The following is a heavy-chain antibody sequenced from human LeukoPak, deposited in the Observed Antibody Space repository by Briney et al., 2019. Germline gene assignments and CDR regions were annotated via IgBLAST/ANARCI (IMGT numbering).Heavy chain of an antibody. CDR1: GGTFSSYA. CDR2: IIPIFGTA. V-gene: IGHV1-69*05. Sequence: GASVKVSCKASGGTFSSYAISWVRQAPGQGLEWMGRIIPIFGTANYAQKFQGRVTITTDESTSTAYMELSSLRSEDTAVYYCAREDIMVGATPHDYWDQGTLVTVSS. CDR3: AREDIMVGATPHDY. D-gene: IGHD1-26*01. J-gene: IGHJ4*02.